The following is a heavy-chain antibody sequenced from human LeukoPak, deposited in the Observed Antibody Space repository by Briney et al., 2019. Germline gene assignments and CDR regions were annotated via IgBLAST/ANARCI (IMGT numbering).Heavy chain of an antibody. CDR3: ARGLSSGWSKAAFDI. D-gene: IGHD6-19*01. Sequence: PSETLSLTCAVYGGSFSGYYWSWIRQPPEKGLEWVGEINHSGSTNYNPSLKSRVTISVDTSKNQFSLKLSSVTAADTAVYYCARGLSSGWSKAAFDIWGQGTMVTVSS. V-gene: IGHV4-34*01. CDR1: GGSFSGYY. J-gene: IGHJ3*02. CDR2: INHSGST.